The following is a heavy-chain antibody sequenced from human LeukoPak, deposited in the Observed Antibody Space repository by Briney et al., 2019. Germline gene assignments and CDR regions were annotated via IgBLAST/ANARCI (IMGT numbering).Heavy chain of an antibody. CDR1: GYTFTSYG. CDR3: ARVGQSGYDGWEEFDY. CDR2: ISAYNGNT. Sequence: ASVKVSCKASGYTFTSYGISWVRQVPGQGLEWMGWISAYNGNTNYAQKLQGRVTMTTDTSTSTAYMELRSLRSDDTAVYYCARVGQSGYDGWEEFDYWGQGTLVTVSS. V-gene: IGHV1-18*01. D-gene: IGHD5-12*01. J-gene: IGHJ4*02.